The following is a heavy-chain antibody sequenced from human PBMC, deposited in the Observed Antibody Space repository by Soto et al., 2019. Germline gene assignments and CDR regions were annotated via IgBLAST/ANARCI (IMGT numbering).Heavy chain of an antibody. CDR1: GGSISSPNFY. J-gene: IGHJ4*02. CDR2: IYHSGST. D-gene: IGHD3-22*01. V-gene: IGHV4-30-2*02. Sequence: TVSLTCTVSGGSISSPNFYWSWIRQPPGKGLEWIGYIYHSGSTYYNPSLKSRVTISEDRSKNQFYLKLSSVTAADTAVYYCAREYNYDSSGIGFDSWGQGTLVTVSS. CDR3: AREYNYDSSGIGFDS.